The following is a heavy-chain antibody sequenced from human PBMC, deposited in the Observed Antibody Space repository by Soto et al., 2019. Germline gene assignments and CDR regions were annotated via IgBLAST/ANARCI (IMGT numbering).Heavy chain of an antibody. V-gene: IGHV4-59*01. Sequence: GSLRLSCAASGFTFSNAWMSWVRQAPGKGPELVGYIYHTVNTNYNPALKSRVTISMDTSENQLSLQLSSVTAADTAVYYCARLQYTVVTALDIWGQGTMVTVSS. CDR2: IYHTVNT. CDR3: ARLQYTVVTALDI. J-gene: IGHJ3*02. CDR1: GFTFSNAW. D-gene: IGHD2-15*01.